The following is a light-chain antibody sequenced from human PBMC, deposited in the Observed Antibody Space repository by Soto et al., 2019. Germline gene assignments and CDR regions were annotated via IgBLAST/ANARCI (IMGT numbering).Light chain of an antibody. CDR3: KQYYRIPRT. CDR2: WAS. CDR1: QSVLHSSNNKNY. Sequence: DIVMTQSPDSLAVSLGERATINCKSSQSVLHSSNNKNYLAWYQQKSGQPPNLLISWASTRESGVPDRFSASGSGTDFTLTISSLQAEDVAVYYCKQYYRIPRTFGQGTKVEIK. V-gene: IGKV4-1*01. J-gene: IGKJ1*01.